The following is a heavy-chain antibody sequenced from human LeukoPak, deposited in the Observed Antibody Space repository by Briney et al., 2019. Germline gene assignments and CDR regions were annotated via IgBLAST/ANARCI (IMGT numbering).Heavy chain of an antibody. CDR3: ARRRCSSTSCLGFDY. CDR2: IYHSGST. CDR1: GYSISSGYY. Sequence: PSETLSLTCAVSGYSISSGYYCGWIRQPPGKGLEWIGSIYHSGSTYYNPSLKSRVTISVDTSKNQFSLKLSSVTAADTAVYYCARRRCSSTSCLGFDYWGQGTLVTVSS. D-gene: IGHD2-2*01. J-gene: IGHJ4*02. V-gene: IGHV4-38-2*01.